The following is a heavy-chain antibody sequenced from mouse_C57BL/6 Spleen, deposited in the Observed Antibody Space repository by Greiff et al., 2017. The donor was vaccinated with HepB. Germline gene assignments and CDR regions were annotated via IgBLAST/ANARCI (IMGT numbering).Heavy chain of an antibody. Sequence: QVQLQQSGAELARPGASVKLSCKASGYTFTSYGISWVKQRTGQGLEWIGEIYPRSGNTYYNEKFKGKATLTADKSSSTAYMELRSRTSEDSAVYFCARNGDSNPWFAYWGQGTLVTVSA. J-gene: IGHJ3*01. CDR2: IYPRSGNT. CDR1: GYTFTSYG. CDR3: ARNGDSNPWFAY. V-gene: IGHV1-81*01. D-gene: IGHD2-5*01.